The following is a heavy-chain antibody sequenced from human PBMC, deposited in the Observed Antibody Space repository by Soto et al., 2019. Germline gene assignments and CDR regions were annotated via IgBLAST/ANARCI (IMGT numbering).Heavy chain of an antibody. CDR3: ARAYGSGSYYNGPFDY. CDR1: GGSISSYY. D-gene: IGHD3-10*01. CDR2: IYYSGST. V-gene: IGHV4-59*01. Sequence: SETLSLTCTVSGGSISSYYWSWMRQPPGKGLEWIGYIYYSGSTNYNPSLKSRVTISVDTSKNQFSLKLSSVTAADTAVYYCARAYGSGSYYNGPFDYWGQGTLVTVSS. J-gene: IGHJ4*02.